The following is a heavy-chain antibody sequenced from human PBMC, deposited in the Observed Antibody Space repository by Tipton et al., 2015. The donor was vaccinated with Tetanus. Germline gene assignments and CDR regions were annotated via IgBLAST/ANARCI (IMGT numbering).Heavy chain of an antibody. J-gene: IGHJ6*02. CDR3: ARTPDYYYGMDV. V-gene: IGHV4-39*01. Sequence: TLSLTCTVSGGSISTRNYFWGWIRQAPGKGLEWIGNIYYSGSTDYNPSLKSRVAISADTSKNQFSLKLSSVTAADTAVYFCARTPDYYYGMDVWGQGTTVTVSS. CDR2: IYYSGST. CDR1: GGSISTRNYF.